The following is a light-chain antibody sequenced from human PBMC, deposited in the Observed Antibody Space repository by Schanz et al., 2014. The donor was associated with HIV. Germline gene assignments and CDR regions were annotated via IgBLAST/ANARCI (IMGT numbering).Light chain of an antibody. CDR3: QQYGSSPLT. CDR1: QSVGRR. Sequence: EIVLTQSPATLSVSPGERATLSCRASQSVGRRVTWYQQKPGQPPRLLIHEASTRATGIPARFSGSGSGTEFTLTISRLEPEDFAVYYCQQYGSSPLTFGGGTKVEIK. V-gene: IGKV3-15*01. J-gene: IGKJ4*01. CDR2: EAS.